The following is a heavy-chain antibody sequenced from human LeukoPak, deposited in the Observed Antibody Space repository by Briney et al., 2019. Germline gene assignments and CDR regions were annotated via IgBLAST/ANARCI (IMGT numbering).Heavy chain of an antibody. Sequence: ASVKVSCKASGYTFTSYDINWARQATGQGLEWMGWVNPNSGSTGYAQQFQGRVTMTRDPSISTAYMELSSLRSEDTALYYCARGRPRLWFGDFIPRYWGQGTLVTVSS. CDR3: ARGRPRLWFGDFIPRY. D-gene: IGHD3-10*01. CDR2: VNPNSGST. CDR1: GYTFTSYD. V-gene: IGHV1-8*01. J-gene: IGHJ4*02.